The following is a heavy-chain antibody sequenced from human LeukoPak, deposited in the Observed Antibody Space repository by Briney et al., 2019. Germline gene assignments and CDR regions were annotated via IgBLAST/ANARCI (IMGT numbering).Heavy chain of an antibody. J-gene: IGHJ4*02. V-gene: IGHV3-66*01. D-gene: IGHD6-19*01. CDR2: IYSGGGT. Sequence: GGSLRLSCAASGFTFSSYAMSWVRQAPGKGLEWVSVIYSGGGTYYADSVKGRFTISRDNSKNTVYLEMNSLRAEDTAVYYCARDLKTSGWYGDFDYWGQGTLVTVSS. CDR3: ARDLKTSGWYGDFDY. CDR1: GFTFSSYA.